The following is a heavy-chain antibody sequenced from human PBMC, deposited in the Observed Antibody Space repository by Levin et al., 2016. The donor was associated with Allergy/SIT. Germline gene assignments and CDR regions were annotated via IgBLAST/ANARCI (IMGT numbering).Heavy chain of an antibody. V-gene: IGHV3-30*18. D-gene: IGHD6-13*01. CDR1: GFSFSSYG. CDR2: VSSDGEVK. Sequence: GESLKISCAASGFSFSSYGMHWVRRAPGKGLEWVAAVSSDGEVKYNRDSVEGRFTVSRDNSKNMLSLQMNSLRYEDTAVYYCAKGNPKLTSSWYGYFDFWGQGTPVTVSS. CDR3: AKGNPKLTSSWYGYFDF. J-gene: IGHJ4*02.